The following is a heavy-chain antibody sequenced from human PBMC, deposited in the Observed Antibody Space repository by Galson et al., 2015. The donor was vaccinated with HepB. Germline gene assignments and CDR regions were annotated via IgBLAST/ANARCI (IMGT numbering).Heavy chain of an antibody. Sequence: QSGAEVKKPGESLKISCWGSGYTFTTYWIGWVRQMPGKGLEWMGIIYPGDSDARYSPSFQGPVTISVHKSINTAYLQLNSLRASDTAIYYCARHHPNSGSYYGAFDIWGQGTMVTVSS. CDR2: IYPGDSDA. V-gene: IGHV5-51*01. D-gene: IGHD1-26*01. CDR1: GYTFTTYW. J-gene: IGHJ3*02. CDR3: ARHHPNSGSYYGAFDI.